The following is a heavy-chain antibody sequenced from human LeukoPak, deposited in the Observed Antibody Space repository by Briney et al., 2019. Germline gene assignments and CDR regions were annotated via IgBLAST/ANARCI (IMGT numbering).Heavy chain of an antibody. CDR1: GFTVSSNY. CDR2: IYSGGST. CDR3: ARDSFSALKYYYDSSGYYGQDY. Sequence: GGSLRLSCAASGFTVSSNYMSWVRQAPGKGLEWVSVIYSGGSTYYADSVKGRFTISRDNAKNTLYLQMNSLRAEDTAVYYCARDSFSALKYYYDSSGYYGQDYWGQGTLVTVSS. V-gene: IGHV3-53*01. D-gene: IGHD3-22*01. J-gene: IGHJ4*02.